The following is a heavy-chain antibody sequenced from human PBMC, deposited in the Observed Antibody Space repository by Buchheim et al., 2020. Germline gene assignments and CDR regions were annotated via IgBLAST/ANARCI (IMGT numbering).Heavy chain of an antibody. V-gene: IGHV3-30*18. CDR2: ISYDGSNK. J-gene: IGHJ6*02. D-gene: IGHD1-26*01. CDR1: GFTFSSYG. CDR3: AKARGRWELTSGSMDV. Sequence: VQLVESGGGVVQPGRSLRLSCAASGFTFSSYGMHWVRQAPGKGLGWVAVISYDGSNKYYSDSVKGRFTISRDNSKNTLYLQMNSLRAEDTAVYYCAKARGRWELTSGSMDVWGQGTT.